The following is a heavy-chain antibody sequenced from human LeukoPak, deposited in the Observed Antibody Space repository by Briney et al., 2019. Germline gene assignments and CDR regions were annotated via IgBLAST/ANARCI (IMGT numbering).Heavy chain of an antibody. V-gene: IGHV4-39*01. J-gene: IGHJ4*02. CDR1: GGSVSSSSYY. CDR2: KCYSGST. CDR3: ASPYSGSYWGYFDY. Sequence: SETLSLTCTVSGGSVSSSSYYLGWIRQPPGKGLEWIGSKCYSGSTYYNPSLKSRVTISVDTSKNQFSLNLSSVTAADTAVYYCASPYSGSYWGYFDYWGQGTLVTVPS. D-gene: IGHD1-26*01.